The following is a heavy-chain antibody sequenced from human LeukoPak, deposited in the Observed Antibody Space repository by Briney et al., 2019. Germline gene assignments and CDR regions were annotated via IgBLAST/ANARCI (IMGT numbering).Heavy chain of an antibody. D-gene: IGHD5-18*01. CDR2: INRDGSST. J-gene: IGHJ4*02. V-gene: IGHV3-74*01. CDR3: ARGGGYSYGSFDY. Sequence: PGGSLRLSCAASGIIFSNYWMHWVRQAPGQGLAWVSRINRDGSSTSYADSVKGRFTISRDNAKNTLYLQMNSLRAEDTAVYYCARGGGYSYGSFDYWGQGTLVTVSS. CDR1: GIIFSNYW.